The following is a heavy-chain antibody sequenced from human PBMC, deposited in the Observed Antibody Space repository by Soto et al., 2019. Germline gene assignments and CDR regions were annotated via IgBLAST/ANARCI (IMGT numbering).Heavy chain of an antibody. CDR3: AREGVRAAAV. Sequence: EVQLVESGGGLVQPGGSLRLSCAASRFTFSIYWMTWVRQAPGKGLEWVANINQDGSEKYYVDSVKGRFTISRDNAKNSLYLQMSSLRAEDMAVYYCAREGVRAAAVWGQGTLVTVSS. J-gene: IGHJ4*02. D-gene: IGHD6-13*01. CDR2: INQDGSEK. CDR1: RFTFSIYW. V-gene: IGHV3-7*01.